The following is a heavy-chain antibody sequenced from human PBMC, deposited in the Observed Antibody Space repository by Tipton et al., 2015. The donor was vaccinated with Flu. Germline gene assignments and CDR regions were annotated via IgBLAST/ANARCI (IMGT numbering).Heavy chain of an antibody. Sequence: TLSLTCTVSGGSISSYYWSWIRQPPGKGLEWIGYIYYSGSTNYNPSLKSRVTISVDTSKNQFSLKLSSVTAADTAVYYCARRGVVAGTMDYYYYMDVWGKGTTVTVSS. CDR1: GGSISSYY. CDR3: ARRGVVAGTMDYYYYMDV. J-gene: IGHJ6*03. CDR2: IYYSGST. D-gene: IGHD6-19*01. V-gene: IGHV4-59*01.